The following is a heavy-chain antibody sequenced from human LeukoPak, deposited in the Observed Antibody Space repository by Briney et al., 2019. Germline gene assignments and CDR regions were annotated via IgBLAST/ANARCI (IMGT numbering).Heavy chain of an antibody. J-gene: IGHJ4*02. CDR2: ISGSSLTI. CDR1: GFTFSTYS. D-gene: IGHD4-17*01. V-gene: IGHV3-48*01. CDR3: ARDAFDGPTVTTEYFDK. Sequence: GGSLRLSCAASGFTFSTYSMNWVRQAPGRGLEWVSYISGSSLTIYYADSVKGRFTISRDNAKNSLYLHMNSLRAEDTAVYYCARDAFDGPTVTTEYFDKWGQGTLVTVSS.